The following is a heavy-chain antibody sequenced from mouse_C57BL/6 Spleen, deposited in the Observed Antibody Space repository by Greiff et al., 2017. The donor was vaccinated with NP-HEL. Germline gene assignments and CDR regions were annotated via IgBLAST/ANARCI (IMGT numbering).Heavy chain of an antibody. CDR1: GNTFTSYW. Sequence: QVQLQQSGAELAKPGASVKLSCKASGNTFTSYWMHWVKQRPGQGLEWIGYINPSSGYTKYNQKFKDKATLTADKSSSTAYMQLSSLTYEDSAVYYCARGALGDYYGSSYGYFDVWGTGTTVTVSS. D-gene: IGHD1-1*01. J-gene: IGHJ1*03. CDR2: INPSSGYT. CDR3: ARGALGDYYGSSYGYFDV. V-gene: IGHV1-7*01.